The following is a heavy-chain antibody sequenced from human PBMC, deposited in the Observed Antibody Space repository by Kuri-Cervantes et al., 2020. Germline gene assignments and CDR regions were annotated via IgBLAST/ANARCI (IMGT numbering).Heavy chain of an antibody. CDR2: ISYDGSNK. Sequence: GGSLRLSCPASGFTFSSYAMHWVRQAPGKGLEWVAVISYDGSNKYYADSVKGRFTISRDNSKNSLYLQMNSLRAEDTALYYCAKDRSFKGVTVTSLFDYWGQGTLVTVSS. D-gene: IGHD4-17*01. CDR1: GFTFSSYA. V-gene: IGHV3-30*01. CDR3: AKDRSFKGVTVTSLFDY. J-gene: IGHJ4*02.